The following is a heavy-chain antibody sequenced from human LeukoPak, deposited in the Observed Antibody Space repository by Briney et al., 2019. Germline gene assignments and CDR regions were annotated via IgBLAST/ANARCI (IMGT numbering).Heavy chain of an antibody. CDR3: ARGSRSHGYIFDY. J-gene: IGHJ4*02. D-gene: IGHD5-18*01. V-gene: IGHV3-21*01. Sequence: PGGSLRLSCAASGFTFSSYSMNWVRQAPGKGLEWVSSIISSSSYIYYADSVKGRFTISRDNAKNSLYLQMNSLRAEDTSVYYCARGSRSHGYIFDYWGQGTLVTVSS. CDR2: IISSSSYI. CDR1: GFTFSSYS.